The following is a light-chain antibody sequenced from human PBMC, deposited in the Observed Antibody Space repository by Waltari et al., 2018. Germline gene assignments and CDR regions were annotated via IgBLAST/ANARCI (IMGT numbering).Light chain of an antibody. CDR3: AAWDDSLTGFFV. V-gene: IGLV1-44*01. J-gene: IGLJ1*01. Sequence: QSVLTQAPSASGTPGQRVIISCSGSSPTVGSNTVNWYQHPHGAAPRLLIYSNNQRPSGVPARFSGSKSGTSASLAISGLQSEDEADYYCAAWDDSLTGFFVIGTGTKVTVL. CDR1: SPTVGSNT. CDR2: SNN.